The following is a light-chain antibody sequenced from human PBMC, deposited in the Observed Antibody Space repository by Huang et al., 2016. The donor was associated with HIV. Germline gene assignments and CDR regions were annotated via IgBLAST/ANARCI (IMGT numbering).Light chain of an antibody. CDR3: QQRINLGT. Sequence: EIVLTQSPATLSLSPGERATLSCRASQSVSSYLAWYQQKPGQAPRLLIYDASNRATGIPAMFSGSGSGTDFTLTISSLEPEDFAVYYCQQRINLGTFGGGTKVEIK. J-gene: IGKJ4*01. CDR2: DAS. CDR1: QSVSSY. V-gene: IGKV3-11*01.